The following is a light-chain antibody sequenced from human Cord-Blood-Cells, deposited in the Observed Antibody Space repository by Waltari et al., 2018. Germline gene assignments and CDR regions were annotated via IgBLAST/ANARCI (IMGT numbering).Light chain of an antibody. V-gene: IGLV2-23*01. J-gene: IGLJ1*01. CDR1: RSDAGGYNL. CDR2: EGS. Sequence: QSALTQPAPVSGSPGQSITISCTGTRSDAGGYNLVSCYQQHPGKAPKLMIYEGSKRPSGVSNRFSGSKSGNTASLTISGLQAEDEADYYCCSYAGSYVFGTGTKVTVL. CDR3: CSYAGSYV.